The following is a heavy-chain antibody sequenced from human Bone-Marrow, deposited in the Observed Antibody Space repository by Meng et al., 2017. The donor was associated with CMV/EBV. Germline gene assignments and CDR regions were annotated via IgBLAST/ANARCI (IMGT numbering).Heavy chain of an antibody. CDR2: ISSSSSNI. CDR1: GFAFSIYS. J-gene: IGHJ4*02. V-gene: IGHV3-21*01. CDR3: ARAKDTTGIAASGSGY. Sequence: GGSLRLSCAASGFAFSIYSMNWVRQAPGKGLEWVASISSSSSNIYYADSVKGRFTISRDNAKNSLHLQMNSLRAEDMAVYYCARAKDTTGIAASGSGYWGQGTLVTVSS. D-gene: IGHD1-1*01.